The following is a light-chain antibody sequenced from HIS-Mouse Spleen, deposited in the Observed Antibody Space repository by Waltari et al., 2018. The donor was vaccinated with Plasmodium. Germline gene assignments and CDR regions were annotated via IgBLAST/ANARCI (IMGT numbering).Light chain of an antibody. J-gene: IGKJ3*01. CDR1: QSVSSN. Sequence: EIVMTQSPATLSVSPGERDTLSCRASQSVSSNLAWYQQKPGQAPRLLIYGASTMATGIPARFSGSGSGTEFTLTISSLQSEDFAVYYCQQYNNWSFTFGPGTKVDIK. CDR2: GAS. V-gene: IGKV3-15*01. CDR3: QQYNNWSFT.